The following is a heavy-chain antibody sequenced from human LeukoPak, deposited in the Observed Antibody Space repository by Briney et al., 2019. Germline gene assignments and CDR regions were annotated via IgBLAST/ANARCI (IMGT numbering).Heavy chain of an antibody. CDR1: GFTFSSYA. CDR2: ISGSGGST. J-gene: IGHJ4*02. V-gene: IGHV3-23*01. D-gene: IGHD3-3*01. CDR3: AKGDFWSGYSTYYFDY. Sequence: GGSLRLSCAASGFTFSSYAMSWVRQAPGKGLEWVSAISGSGGSTYYADSVKGRFTISRDNSKNTLYLQMNSLRAEDTAVYYCAKGDFWSGYSTYYFDYWGQGTLVTVSS.